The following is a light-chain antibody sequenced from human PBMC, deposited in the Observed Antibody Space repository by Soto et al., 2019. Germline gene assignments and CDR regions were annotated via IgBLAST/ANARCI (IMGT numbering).Light chain of an antibody. J-gene: IGKJ2*01. CDR1: QSVSSSY. CDR2: GAS. CDR3: QQYGSSPPYT. V-gene: IGKV3-20*01. Sequence: EIVLTQSPGTLSLSPGERATLSCRASQSVSSSYLAWYQQKPGQAPRLVIYGASSRATGIPDRFSGSGSGTDFTLTISRLEPEDFAVSYCQQYGSSPPYTFGQGTKLEIK.